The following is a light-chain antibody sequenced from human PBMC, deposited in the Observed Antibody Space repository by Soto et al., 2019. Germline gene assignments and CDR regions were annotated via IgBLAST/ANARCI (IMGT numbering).Light chain of an antibody. CDR3: QQTYSIPRFT. J-gene: IGKJ3*01. V-gene: IGKV1-39*01. CDR1: QSISSY. Sequence: DIQMTQSPSSLSASVGDRVTITCRASQSISSYLNWYQQKPGKAPKLLIYAASSLQSGVPSRFSGSGSGTDFTLTISSLQPEDFATYYCQQTYSIPRFTFAPGTKVDVK. CDR2: AAS.